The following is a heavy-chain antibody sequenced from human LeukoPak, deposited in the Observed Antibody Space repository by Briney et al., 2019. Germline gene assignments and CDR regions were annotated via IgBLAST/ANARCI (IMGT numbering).Heavy chain of an antibody. Sequence: SQTLSLTCAVSGGSISSGSYSWSWIRQPPGKGLEWIGYIYHSGSPYYNPSLKSRVTISVDRSKNQFSLKLSSVTAADTAVYYCARFYYGSGSSNYYFDYWGQGTLVTVSS. CDR2: IYHSGSP. CDR1: GGSISSGSYS. V-gene: IGHV4-30-2*01. J-gene: IGHJ4*02. D-gene: IGHD3-10*01. CDR3: ARFYYGSGSSNYYFDY.